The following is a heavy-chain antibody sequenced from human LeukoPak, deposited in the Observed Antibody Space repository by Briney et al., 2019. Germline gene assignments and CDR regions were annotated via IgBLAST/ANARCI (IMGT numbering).Heavy chain of an antibody. J-gene: IGHJ4*02. D-gene: IGHD2-2*01. CDR1: GFTFSSYA. CDR2: ISGSGSIT. CDR3: ATPRGVDVVAPRPFDY. V-gene: IGHV3-23*01. Sequence: SGGSLRLSCAASGFTFSSYAMSWVRQAPGRGLEWVSGISGSGSITLYADSVKGRFTISRDNSKNTLYLQMNSLRAEDTAVYYCATPRGVDVVAPRPFDYWGQGTLVTVSS.